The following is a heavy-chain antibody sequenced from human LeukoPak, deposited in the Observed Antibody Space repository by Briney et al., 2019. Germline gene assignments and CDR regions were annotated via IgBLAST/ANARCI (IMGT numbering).Heavy chain of an antibody. CDR1: GYSFTSYW. V-gene: IGHV5-51*01. D-gene: IGHD3-10*01. J-gene: IGHJ3*01. Sequence: GESLKISCKGLGYSFTSYWIGWARQMPGKGREWMGISNPGNSDTRYSPSFQGQVTISADKSLSTASLQWSSLKASDTAMYYCARRPGLTHGFDLWGQGTMVTVSS. CDR2: SNPGNSDT. CDR3: ARRPGLTHGFDL.